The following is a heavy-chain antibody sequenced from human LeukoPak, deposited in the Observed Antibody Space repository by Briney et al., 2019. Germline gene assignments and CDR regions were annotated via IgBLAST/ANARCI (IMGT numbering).Heavy chain of an antibody. Sequence: SGTLSLTCVVSGGSISSSNWWSWVRQPPGKGLEWIGEIYHSGSTNYNPSLKSRVTISVDKSKNQFPLNLSSVTAADTAMYYCVRSIGITVFGVVTNNWFDPWGQGTLVTVSS. CDR2: IYHSGST. CDR1: GGSISSSNW. D-gene: IGHD3-3*01. V-gene: IGHV4-4*02. J-gene: IGHJ5*02. CDR3: VRSIGITVFGVVTNNWFDP.